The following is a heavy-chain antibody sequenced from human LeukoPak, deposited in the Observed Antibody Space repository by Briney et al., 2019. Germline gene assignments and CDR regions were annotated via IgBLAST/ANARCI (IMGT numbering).Heavy chain of an antibody. CDR3: AKAEDSRGWYLLGY. V-gene: IGHV3-30*18. D-gene: IGHD6-19*01. J-gene: IGHJ4*02. CDR2: ISYDGSNK. Sequence: GRSLRLSCAASGFTFSSYGMHWVRQAPGKGLEWVAVISYDGSNKYYADSVKGRFTISRDNSKNTLSLQMNSLRAEDTAVYYCAKAEDSRGWYLLGYWGQGTLVTVSS. CDR1: GFTFSSYG.